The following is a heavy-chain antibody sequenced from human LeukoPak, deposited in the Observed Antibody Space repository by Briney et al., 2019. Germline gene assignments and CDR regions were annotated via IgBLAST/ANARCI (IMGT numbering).Heavy chain of an antibody. CDR1: GGTFSSYA. CDR2: IIPIFGTA. D-gene: IGHD2-2*01. CDR3: ARDPDIVVVPAAAQEAYYYYYGMDV. J-gene: IGHJ6*02. Sequence: SVNVSCKASGGTFSSYAISWVRQAPGQGLEWMGGIIPIFGTANYAQKFQGRVTITADESTSTAYMELSSLRSEDTAVYYCARDPDIVVVPAAAQEAYYYYYGMDVWGQGTTVTVSS. V-gene: IGHV1-69*13.